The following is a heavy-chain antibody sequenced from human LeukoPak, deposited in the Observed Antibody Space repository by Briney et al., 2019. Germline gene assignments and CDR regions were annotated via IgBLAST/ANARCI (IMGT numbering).Heavy chain of an antibody. Sequence: PGGSLRLPCAASGFTFSEYSMSWVRQAPGKGLEWVSNIRSNGRDTYYTDSVKGQFTISRDNSKNTLYLEMNSLRAEDTAVYYCARGGYTSYFDPWGQGTLVTVSS. CDR3: ARGGYTSYFDP. J-gene: IGHJ5*02. D-gene: IGHD2-15*01. V-gene: IGHV3-23*01. CDR1: GFTFSEYS. CDR2: IRSNGRDT.